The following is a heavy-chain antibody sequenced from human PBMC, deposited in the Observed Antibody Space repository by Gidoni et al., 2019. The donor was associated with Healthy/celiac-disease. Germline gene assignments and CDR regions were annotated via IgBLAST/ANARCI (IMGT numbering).Heavy chain of an antibody. CDR3: AKDHPFGPRYFDY. V-gene: IGHV3-23*01. CDR2: ISGSGGST. Sequence: EVQLLESGGGLVQPGGSLRLPCAASGFTFSGYPMIWVRQAPGKGLEWVSAISGSGGSTYYADSVKGRFTISRDNSKNTLYLQMNSLRAEDTAVYYCAKDHPFGPRYFDYWGQGTLVTVSS. D-gene: IGHD3-16*01. J-gene: IGHJ4*02. CDR1: GFTFSGYP.